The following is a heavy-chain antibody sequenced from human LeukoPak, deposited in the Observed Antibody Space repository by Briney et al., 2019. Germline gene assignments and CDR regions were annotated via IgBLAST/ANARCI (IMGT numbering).Heavy chain of an antibody. CDR3: ARDITIFGVAPQNWFGP. D-gene: IGHD3-3*01. Sequence: SETLSLTCTVSGGSISSYYWSWIRQPAGKGLEWIGRIYTSGSTNYNPSLKSRVTMSVDTSKNQFSLKLSSVTAADTAVYYCARDITIFGVAPQNWFGPWGQGTLVTVSS. CDR1: GGSISSYY. J-gene: IGHJ5*02. V-gene: IGHV4-4*07. CDR2: IYTSGST.